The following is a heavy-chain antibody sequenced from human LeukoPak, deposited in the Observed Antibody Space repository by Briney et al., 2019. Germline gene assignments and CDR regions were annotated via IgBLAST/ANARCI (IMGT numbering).Heavy chain of an antibody. Sequence: ASETLSLTCTVSGGSISSYYWSWIRQPPGKGLEWIGYIYYSGSTNYNPSLKSRVTISVDTSKNQFSLKLSSVTAADTAVYYCARGPDHGGNSGVNAFDIXXXXTMVTVSS. V-gene: IGHV4-59*01. D-gene: IGHD4-23*01. CDR2: IYYSGST. CDR3: ARGPDHGGNSGVNAFDI. CDR1: GGSISSYY. J-gene: IGHJ3*02.